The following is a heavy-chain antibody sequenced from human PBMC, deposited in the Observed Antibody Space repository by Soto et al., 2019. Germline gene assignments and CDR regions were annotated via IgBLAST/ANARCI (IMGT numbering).Heavy chain of an antibody. D-gene: IGHD5-18*01. V-gene: IGHV1-46*01. J-gene: IGHJ5*02. CDR3: ARGGLNRDTVRAGFGP. CDR1: GYTFTSYY. CDR2: INPSGGST. Sequence: ASVKVSCKASGYTFTSYYMHWVRQAPGQGLEWMGIINPSGGSTSYAQKFQGRVTMTRDTSTSTVYMELSSLRSEDTAVYYCARGGLNRDTVRAGFGPWGQGTLVTVSS.